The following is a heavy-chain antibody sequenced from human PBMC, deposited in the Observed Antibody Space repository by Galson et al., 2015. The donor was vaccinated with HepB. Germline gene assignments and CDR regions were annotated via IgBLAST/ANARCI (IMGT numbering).Heavy chain of an antibody. D-gene: IGHD3-3*01. Sequence: SLRLSCAASGFTFSSYAMHWVRQAPGKGLEYVSAISSNGGSTYYADSVKGRFTISRDNSKNTLYLQMSSLRAEDTAVYYCVKDGLGITIFGGDFDYWGQGTLVTVSS. CDR2: ISSNGGST. CDR1: GFTFSSYA. CDR3: VKDGLGITIFGGDFDY. V-gene: IGHV3-64D*06. J-gene: IGHJ4*02.